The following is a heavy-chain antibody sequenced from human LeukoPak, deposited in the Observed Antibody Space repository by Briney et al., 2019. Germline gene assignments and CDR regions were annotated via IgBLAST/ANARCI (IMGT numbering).Heavy chain of an antibody. D-gene: IGHD3-22*01. CDR3: AKDHDMGAADIDY. J-gene: IGHJ4*02. CDR2: ISSSGSTI. V-gene: IGHV3-11*01. CDR1: GFTFSDYY. Sequence: GGSLRLSCAASGFTFSDYYMSWIRQAPGKGLEWVSYISSSGSTIYYGDSVRGRFTISRDNSKNTLYLQMNSLRVEDTALYYCAKDHDMGAADIDYWGRGTLVTVSS.